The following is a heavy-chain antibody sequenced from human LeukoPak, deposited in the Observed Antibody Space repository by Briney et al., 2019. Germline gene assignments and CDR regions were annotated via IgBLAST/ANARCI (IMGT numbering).Heavy chain of an antibody. J-gene: IGHJ6*03. CDR2: IIPIFGTA. Sequence: ASVKVSCKASGYTFTSYYMHWVRQAPGQGLEWMGGIIPIFGTANYAQKFQGRVTITADESTSTAYMELSSLRSEDTAVYYCARVAQYSSGWYGDYYYYYYMDVWGKGTTVTVSS. V-gene: IGHV1-69*13. D-gene: IGHD6-19*01. CDR1: GYTFTSYY. CDR3: ARVAQYSSGWYGDYYYYYYMDV.